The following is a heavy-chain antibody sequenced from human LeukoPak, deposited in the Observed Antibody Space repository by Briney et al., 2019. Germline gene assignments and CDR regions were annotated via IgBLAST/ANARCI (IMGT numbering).Heavy chain of an antibody. CDR1: GGTFSSYA. J-gene: IGHJ4*02. CDR2: IIPIFGMA. CDR3: ARTGSYGDYLDY. Sequence: SVKVSCKASGGTFSSYAISWVRQAPGQGLEWMGRIIPIFGMANYAQKFQGRVTITADKSTSTAYTELSSLRSEDTAVYCCARTGSYGDYLDYWGQGTLVTVSS. D-gene: IGHD3-10*01. V-gene: IGHV1-69*04.